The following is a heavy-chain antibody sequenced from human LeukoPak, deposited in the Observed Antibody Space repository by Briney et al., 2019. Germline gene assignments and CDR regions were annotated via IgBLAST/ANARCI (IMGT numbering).Heavy chain of an antibody. D-gene: IGHD6-13*01. V-gene: IGHV3-23*01. CDR2: ITGGGSTT. CDR3: ARESPVAATGRSWFDP. J-gene: IGHJ5*02. Sequence: GGSLRLSCAASGFTFSSYAMSWVRQAPGKGLEWVSTITGGGSTTYYADSAKGRFTISRDNSKNTLYLQMNSLRAEDTALYFCARESPVAATGRSWFDPWGQGTLVTVSS. CDR1: GFTFSSYA.